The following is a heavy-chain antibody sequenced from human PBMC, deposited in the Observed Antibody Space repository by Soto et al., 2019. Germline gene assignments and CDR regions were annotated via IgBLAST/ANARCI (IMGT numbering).Heavy chain of an antibody. CDR1: GFTFSSYI. CDR3: ARDDEYFQH. V-gene: IGHV3-21*01. CDR2: ISNSSSYI. Sequence: GGSLSLSCAASGFTFSSYIMNWVRQPPGKGLEWISSISNSSSYIYYADSVKGRFTISRDNAKNLLYLQMNSFRAEDSGVYYCARDDEYFQHWGQGTLVTVSS. J-gene: IGHJ1*01.